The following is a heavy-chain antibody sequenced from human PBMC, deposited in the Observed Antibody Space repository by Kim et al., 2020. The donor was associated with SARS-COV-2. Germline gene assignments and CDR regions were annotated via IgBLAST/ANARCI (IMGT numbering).Heavy chain of an antibody. J-gene: IGHJ4*02. Sequence: GGSLRLSCAASGFTFDDYAMHWVRQAPGKGLEWVSLISGDGGSTYYADSVKGRFTISRDNSKNSLYLQMNSLRTEDTALYYCAKEVGEFYKLEVDYWGQGTLVTVSS. CDR2: ISGDGGST. CDR3: AKEVGEFYKLEVDY. D-gene: IGHD3-10*01. CDR1: GFTFDDYA. V-gene: IGHV3-43*02.